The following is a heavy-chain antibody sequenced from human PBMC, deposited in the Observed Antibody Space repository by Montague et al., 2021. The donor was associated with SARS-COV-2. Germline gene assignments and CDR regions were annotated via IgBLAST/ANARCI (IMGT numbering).Heavy chain of an antibody. CDR1: GFSLSTSGMC. D-gene: IGHD4-17*01. V-gene: IGHV2-70*11. CDR2: IDWXDDK. CDR3: ARIQATVNAFDI. Sequence: PALVKPTQTLTLTCTFSGFSLSTSGMCVSWIRQPPGKALEGLARIDWXDDKYYGTSLKTRLTISKDTSKNQVVLTMTNMDPVDTATYYCARIQATVNAFDIWGQGTMVTVSS. J-gene: IGHJ3*02.